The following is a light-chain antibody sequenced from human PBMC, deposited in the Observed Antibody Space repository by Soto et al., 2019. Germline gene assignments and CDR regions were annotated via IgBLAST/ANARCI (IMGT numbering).Light chain of an antibody. CDR2: DAS. V-gene: IGKV1-5*01. CDR1: QSISYW. J-gene: IGKJ2*01. CDR3: QRYDYFTT. Sequence: DIQMTQSPSTLSASVGDRVTITCRASQSISYWLAWYQQKPGKAPKLLIYDASSLESGVPSRFSGSGSGTEFTLTISSLQPDDSATFYCQRYDYFTTFGQGTKLEI.